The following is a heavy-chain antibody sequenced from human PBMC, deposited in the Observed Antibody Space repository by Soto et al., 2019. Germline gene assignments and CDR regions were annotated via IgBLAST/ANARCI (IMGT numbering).Heavy chain of an antibody. D-gene: IGHD6-19*01. CDR1: GGSISSSIYY. J-gene: IGHJ6*02. V-gene: IGHV4-39*01. CDR2: IYYSGST. CDR3: ARHISSGWLSYGMDA. Sequence: SETLFLTCTVSGGSISSSIYYWGWIRQPPGKGLEWIGSIYYSGSTYYNPSLKSRVTISVDTSKNQFSLKLSSVTAADTAVYYCARHISSGWLSYGMDAWGQGTTVTVSS.